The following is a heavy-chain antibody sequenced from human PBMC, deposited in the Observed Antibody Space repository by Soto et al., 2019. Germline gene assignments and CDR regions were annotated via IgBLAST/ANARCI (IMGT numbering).Heavy chain of an antibody. Sequence: ASVKVSCKASGYTFTSYYMHWVRQAPGQGLEWMGIIIPSVGSANYAQKFQGRVTITTDTSTSTAYMELSSLRSEDTAVYYCARGGSDSSTSFYYYYYYMDVWGKGTTVTVSS. CDR1: GYTFTSYY. CDR3: ARGGSDSSTSFYYYYYYMDV. CDR2: IIPSVGSA. V-gene: IGHV1-46*01. J-gene: IGHJ6*03. D-gene: IGHD2-2*01.